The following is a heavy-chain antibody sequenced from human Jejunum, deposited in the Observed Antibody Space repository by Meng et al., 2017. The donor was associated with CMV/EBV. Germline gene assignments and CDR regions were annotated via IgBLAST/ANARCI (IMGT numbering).Heavy chain of an antibody. Sequence: QVQLVHFGTEVKKPGSSVKVSCKSSGGVFNNYALNWVRQAPGQGLEWMGGIIAVLKTPTYAQKFRDRLTITADESTGTTYMELTSLTSEDTAVYYCARGFSNGYLPFDYWGQGTLVTVSS. CDR3: ARGFSNGYLPFDY. V-gene: IGHV1-69*01. CDR1: GGVFNNYA. J-gene: IGHJ4*02. CDR2: IIAVLKTP. D-gene: IGHD3-22*01.